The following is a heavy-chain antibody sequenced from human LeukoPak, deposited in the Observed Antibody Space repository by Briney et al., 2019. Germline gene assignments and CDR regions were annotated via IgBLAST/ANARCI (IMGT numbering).Heavy chain of an antibody. V-gene: IGHV4-39*07. J-gene: IGHJ4*02. Sequence: SETLSLTCTVSGGSISSSSYYWGWIRQPPGKGLEWIGSIYYSGSTYYNPSLKSRVTISVDTSRNQFSLKLSSVTAADTAVYYCARVYDYGDYTLDYWGQGTLVTVSS. D-gene: IGHD4-17*01. CDR1: GGSISSSSYY. CDR2: IYYSGST. CDR3: ARVYDYGDYTLDY.